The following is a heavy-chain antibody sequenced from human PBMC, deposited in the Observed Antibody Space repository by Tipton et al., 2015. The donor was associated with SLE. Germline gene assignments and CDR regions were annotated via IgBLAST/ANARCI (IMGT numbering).Heavy chain of an antibody. J-gene: IGHJ3*02. Sequence: SLRLSCAASGFTVSSNYMSWVRQAPGKGLEWVSVIYSGGSTYYADSVKGRFTFSRDNSKNTLYLQMNSLRPEDTALYYCTSGYNWTPWGVIWTSRVLDIWGQGTMVPVSS. D-gene: IGHD1-20*01. CDR2: IYSGGST. CDR3: TSGYNWTPWGVIWTSRVLDI. CDR1: GFTVSSNY. V-gene: IGHV3-66*02.